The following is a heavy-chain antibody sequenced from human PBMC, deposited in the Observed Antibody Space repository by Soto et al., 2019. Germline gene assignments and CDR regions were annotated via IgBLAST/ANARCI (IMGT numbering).Heavy chain of an antibody. D-gene: IGHD5-12*01. CDR1: GGSISSGGYY. CDR3: AASRVACGGFNYYGMDV. CDR2: IYYSGST. J-gene: IGHJ6*02. V-gene: IGHV4-31*03. Sequence: QVQLQESGPGLVKPSQTLSLTCTVSGGSISSGGYYWSWIRQHPGKGLEWIGHIYYSGSTYYNPSLKSRVTISVDTSKNQFSLTLSSVTAADTAVYYCAASRVACGGFNYYGMDVWCQGTTVTVSS.